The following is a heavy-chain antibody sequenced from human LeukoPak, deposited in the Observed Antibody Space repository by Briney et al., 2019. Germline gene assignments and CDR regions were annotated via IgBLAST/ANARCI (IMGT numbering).Heavy chain of an antibody. D-gene: IGHD2-15*01. CDR2: INPGNGDT. CDR1: GYTFTTYT. CDR3: ARERWHCRVNCYSVYYYALDV. J-gene: IGHJ6*02. V-gene: IGHV1-3*01. Sequence: ASVKVSCKASGYTFTTYTIHWVRQAPGQRLEWMGWINPGNGDTKYSQNFQGRVTVTSDTSAATAYVELNSLTSEDTAVYYCARERWHCRVNCYSVYYYALDVWGQGTTVTVSS.